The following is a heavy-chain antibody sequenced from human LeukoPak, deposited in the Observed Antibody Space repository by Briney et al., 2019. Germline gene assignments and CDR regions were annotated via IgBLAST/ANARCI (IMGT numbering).Heavy chain of an antibody. V-gene: IGHV5-51*01. CDR3: ARSSTTVDYYYYYGMDV. D-gene: IGHD4-17*01. J-gene: IGHJ6*02. CDR1: GYSFTSYW. Sequence: GESLKISCKGSGYSFTSYWIGWVRQMPGKGLEWMVIIYPGDSDTRYSPSFQGQVTISADKSISTAYLQWSSLKASDTAMYYCARSSTTVDYYYYYGMDVWGQGTTVTVSS. CDR2: IYPGDSDT.